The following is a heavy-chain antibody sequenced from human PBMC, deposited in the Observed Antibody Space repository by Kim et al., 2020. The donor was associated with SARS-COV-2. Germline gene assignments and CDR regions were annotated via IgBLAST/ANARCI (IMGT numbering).Heavy chain of an antibody. V-gene: IGHV3-7*03. CDR3: ARDRGIVGQFDP. J-gene: IGHJ5*02. D-gene: IGHD3-22*01. Sequence: YVDSGKGRFTISRDNAKNSLYLQMNSRRAEDTAVYYCARDRGIVGQFDPWGQGTLVTVSS.